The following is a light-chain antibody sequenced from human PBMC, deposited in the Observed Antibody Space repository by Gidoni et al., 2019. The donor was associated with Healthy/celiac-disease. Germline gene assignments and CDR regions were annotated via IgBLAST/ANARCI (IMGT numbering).Light chain of an antibody. Sequence: DIQMTQSPCSLSASVGDRVTITCRASQSISSYLNWYQQKPGKAPKLLIYAASSLQSGVPSRFSGSGSGTDFTLTISSLQPEDFATYYCQPSYSTPRSFGQGTKLEIK. J-gene: IGKJ2*03. CDR2: AAS. CDR3: QPSYSTPRS. V-gene: IGKV1-39*01. CDR1: QSISSY.